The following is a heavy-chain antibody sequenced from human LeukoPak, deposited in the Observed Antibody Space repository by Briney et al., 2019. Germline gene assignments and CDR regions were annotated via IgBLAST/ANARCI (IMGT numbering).Heavy chain of an antibody. V-gene: IGHV3-48*04. CDR3: AKEGSSGGYYYYYMDV. CDR1: GFTFSSYS. J-gene: IGHJ6*03. D-gene: IGHD6-19*01. Sequence: GGSLRLSCAASGFTFSSYSMNWVRQAPGKGLEWVSYISSSSSTIHYADAVKGRFTISRDNAKNSLYLQMNSLRAEDTAVYYCAKEGSSGGYYYYYMDVWGKGTTVTISS. CDR2: ISSSSSTI.